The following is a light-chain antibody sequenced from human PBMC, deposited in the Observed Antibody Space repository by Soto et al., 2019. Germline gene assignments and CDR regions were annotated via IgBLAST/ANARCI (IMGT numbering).Light chain of an antibody. CDR3: QQYGSSPQLT. CDR2: GAS. V-gene: IGKV3-20*01. CDR1: QSVSSSY. Sequence: EIVLTQSPGTLSLSPGERATLSCRASQSVSSSYLAWYQQKPGQAPRLLIYGASSRATGIPDRFSGSGSGTDFTLTISRLEPEDFAVYYCQQYGSSPQLTFGQGTKVEIK. J-gene: IGKJ1*01.